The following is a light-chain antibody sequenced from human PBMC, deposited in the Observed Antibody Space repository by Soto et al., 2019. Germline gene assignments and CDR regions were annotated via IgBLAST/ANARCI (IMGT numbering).Light chain of an antibody. CDR1: QSVSSSY. J-gene: IGKJ2*01. V-gene: IGKV3-20*01. Sequence: EIVLTQSPGTLSLSPGERATLSCRASQSVSSSYLAWYQQKPGQAPRLLIYGASSRATGIPDRFSGSGSATDFTLTISRLETEDFAVYYCQQYGSSPYTCGQGTKLEIK. CDR2: GAS. CDR3: QQYGSSPYT.